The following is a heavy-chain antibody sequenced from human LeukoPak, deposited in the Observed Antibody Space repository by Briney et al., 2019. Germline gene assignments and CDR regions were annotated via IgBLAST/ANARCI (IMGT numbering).Heavy chain of an antibody. CDR2: ISWDGGST. J-gene: IGHJ4*02. V-gene: IGHV3-43D*03. CDR1: GFTFDDYA. Sequence: PGGSLRLSCAASGFTFDDYAMHWVRQAPGKGLEWVSLISWDGGSTYYADSVKGRFTISRDNSKNSLYLQMNSLRAEDTALYYCAKDISALGELSSNRGFDYWGQGTLVTVSS. CDR3: AKDISALGELSSNRGFDY. D-gene: IGHD3-16*02.